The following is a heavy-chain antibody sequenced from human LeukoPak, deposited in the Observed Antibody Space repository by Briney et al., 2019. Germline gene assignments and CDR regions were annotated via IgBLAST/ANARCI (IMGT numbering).Heavy chain of an antibody. CDR3: ARFTVTNYYFDY. CDR2: INPSGGST. V-gene: IGHV1-46*01. J-gene: IGHJ4*02. D-gene: IGHD4-17*01. Sequence: GASVKVSCKASGYTFTSYYMHCVRQAPGQGLEWRGIINPSGGSTSYAQKFQGRVTMTRDTSTSTVYMELSSLRSEDTAVYYCARFTVTNYYFDYWGQGTLVTVSS. CDR1: GYTFTSYY.